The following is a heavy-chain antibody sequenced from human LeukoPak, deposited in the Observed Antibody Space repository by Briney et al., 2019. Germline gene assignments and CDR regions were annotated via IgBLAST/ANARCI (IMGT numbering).Heavy chain of an antibody. CDR2: INHSGST. CDR3: ARAPTSGYDWMDY. CDR1: GGSFSGYY. J-gene: IGHJ4*02. D-gene: IGHD5-12*01. Sequence: PPETLSLTCAVYGGSFSGYYWSWIRQPPGKGLEWIGEINHSGSTNYNPSLKSRVTISVDTSKNQFSLKLSSVTAADTAVYYCARAPTSGYDWMDYWGQGTLVTVSS. V-gene: IGHV4-34*01.